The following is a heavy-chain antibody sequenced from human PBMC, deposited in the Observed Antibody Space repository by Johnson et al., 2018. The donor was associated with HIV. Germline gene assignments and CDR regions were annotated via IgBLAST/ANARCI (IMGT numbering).Heavy chain of an antibody. D-gene: IGHD4-17*01. Sequence: QVQLVESGGGVVQPGKSLRLSCSASRFTFSNYAMNWVRQAPGKGLEWMAIISYDGSNKNYADSVKGRFTISRDNAKNTLYLQMNSLRAEDTAVYYCAKDLIADYGDFGRAFDIWGQGTMVTVSS. CDR3: AKDLIADYGDFGRAFDI. J-gene: IGHJ3*02. CDR1: RFTFSNYA. V-gene: IGHV3-30*18. CDR2: ISYDGSNK.